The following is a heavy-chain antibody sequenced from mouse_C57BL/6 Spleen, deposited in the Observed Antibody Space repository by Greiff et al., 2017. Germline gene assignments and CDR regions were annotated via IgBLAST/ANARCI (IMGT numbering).Heavy chain of an antibody. J-gene: IGHJ1*03. CDR1: GYTFTSYG. V-gene: IGHV1-81*01. D-gene: IGHD1-1*01. Sequence: VQLQQSGAELARPGASVKLSCKASGYTFTSYGISWVKQRTGQGLEWIGEIYPRSGNTYYNEKFKGKATLTADKSSSTAYMELRSLTSEDSAVYFCARRGITTVVGDPWYFDVWGTGTTVTVSS. CDR3: ARRGITTVVGDPWYFDV. CDR2: IYPRSGNT.